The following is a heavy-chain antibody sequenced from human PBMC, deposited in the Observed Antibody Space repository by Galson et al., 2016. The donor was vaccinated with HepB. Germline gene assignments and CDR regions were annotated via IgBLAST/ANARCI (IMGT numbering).Heavy chain of an antibody. J-gene: IGHJ4*02. Sequence: SVKVSCKASGYTFSDYYMLWVRQVPGQGLEWMGGSNAIFGPANYAQKFQGRVTITADGSTSTAYMELRSLRSEDTAVYYCARAGSSLTAYYIWGQGTLVTVSS. CDR1: GYTFSDYY. V-gene: IGHV1-69*13. CDR3: ARAGSSLTAYYI. D-gene: IGHD3-9*01. CDR2: SNAIFGPA.